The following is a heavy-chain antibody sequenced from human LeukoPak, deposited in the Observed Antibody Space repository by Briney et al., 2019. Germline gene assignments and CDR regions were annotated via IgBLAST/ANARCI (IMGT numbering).Heavy chain of an antibody. CDR1: GGSISSSSYY. V-gene: IGHV4-39*01. CDR3: ARRVDSNLKFDP. D-gene: IGHD2-21*01. CDR2: IYYSGST. Sequence: SETLSLTCTVSGGSISSSSYYWGWIRQPPGKGLEWIGSIYYSGSTYYDPSLKSRVTISVDTSKNQFSLKLSSVTAADTAVYYCARRVDSNLKFDPWGQGTLVTVSS. J-gene: IGHJ5*02.